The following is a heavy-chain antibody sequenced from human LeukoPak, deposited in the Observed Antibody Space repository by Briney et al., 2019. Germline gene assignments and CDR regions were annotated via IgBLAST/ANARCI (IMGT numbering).Heavy chain of an antibody. CDR2: IYYSGST. J-gene: IGHJ1*01. CDR3: ARHDVGASSQGEYFQH. V-gene: IGHV4-61*08. Sequence: SQTLSLTCTVSGGSISSGGYYWSWIRQPPGKGLEWIGYIYYSGSTNYNPSLQSRVTISADTSKNQFSLKLSSVTAADTAVYYCARHDVGASSQGEYFQHWGQGTLVTVSS. D-gene: IGHD1-26*01. CDR1: GGSISSGGYY.